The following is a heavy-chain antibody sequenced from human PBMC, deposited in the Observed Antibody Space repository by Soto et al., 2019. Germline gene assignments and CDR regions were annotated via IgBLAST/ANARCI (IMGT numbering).Heavy chain of an antibody. V-gene: IGHV3-23*01. CDR2: ISGSGGST. CDR3: AKDAPPAGYCSGGSCYDYGDYYFDY. CDR1: GFTFSSYA. J-gene: IGHJ4*02. D-gene: IGHD2-15*01. Sequence: GGSLRLSCAASGFTFSSYAMSWVRQAPGKGLEWVSAISGSGGSTYYADSVKGRFTITSDNSKNTLYLQMNSLRAEDTAVYYCAKDAPPAGYCSGGSCYDYGDYYFDYWGQGTLVTVSS.